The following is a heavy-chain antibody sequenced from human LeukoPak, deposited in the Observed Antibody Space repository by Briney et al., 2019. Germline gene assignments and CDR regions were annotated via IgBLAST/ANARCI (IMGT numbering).Heavy chain of an antibody. D-gene: IGHD3-22*01. V-gene: IGHV1-46*01. J-gene: IGHJ5*02. CDR2: XXPSXGXT. Sequence: XXPSXGXTSYAKEFQGRVTMTRDTSTSTVYMELSSLRSEDTAVYYCARDARFYYDRSGYYYPLWFDPWGQGTLVTVSS. CDR3: ARDARFYYDRSGYYYPLWFDP.